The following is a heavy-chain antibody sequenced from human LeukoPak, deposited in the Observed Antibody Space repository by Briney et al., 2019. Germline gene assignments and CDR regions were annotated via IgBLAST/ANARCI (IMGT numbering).Heavy chain of an antibody. D-gene: IGHD3-22*01. CDR3: ARDLGGSSGYPRGYFDY. V-gene: IGHV3-30*04. Sequence: GRSLRPSCAASGFTFSSYAMHWVRQAPGKGLEWVAVISYDGSNKYYADSVKGRFTISRDNSKNTLYLQMNSLRAEDTAVYYCARDLGGSSGYPRGYFDYWGQGTLVTVSS. J-gene: IGHJ4*02. CDR1: GFTFSSYA. CDR2: ISYDGSNK.